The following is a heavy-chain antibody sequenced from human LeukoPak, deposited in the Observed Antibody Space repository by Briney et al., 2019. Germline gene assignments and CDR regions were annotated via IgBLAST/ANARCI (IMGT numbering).Heavy chain of an antibody. CDR3: ATRIILYGSGSYQVSWFDP. Sequence: PSETLSLTCTVSGGSITNYYWSWIRQPPGKGLEWIGYIYYSGSTNYNPSLKSRVTISVDTSKNQFSLKLSSVTAADTAVYYCATRIILYGSGSYQVSWFDPWGQGTLVTVSS. J-gene: IGHJ5*02. CDR1: GGSITNYY. D-gene: IGHD3-10*01. V-gene: IGHV4-59*01. CDR2: IYYSGST.